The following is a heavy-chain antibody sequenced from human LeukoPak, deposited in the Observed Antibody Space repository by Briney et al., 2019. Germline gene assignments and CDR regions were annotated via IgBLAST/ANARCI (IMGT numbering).Heavy chain of an antibody. J-gene: IGHJ4*02. CDR2: INPSGGST. V-gene: IGHV1-46*01. CDR3: ASGTRQYDSSGYYGLDFDY. Sequence: GASVKVSCKASGYTFTSYYMHWVRQAPGQGLEWMGIINPSGGSTSYAQKFQGRVTMTRDTSTSTVYMELSSLRAEDTAVYYCASGTRQYDSSGYYGLDFDYWGQGTLVTVSS. D-gene: IGHD3-22*01. CDR1: GYTFTSYY.